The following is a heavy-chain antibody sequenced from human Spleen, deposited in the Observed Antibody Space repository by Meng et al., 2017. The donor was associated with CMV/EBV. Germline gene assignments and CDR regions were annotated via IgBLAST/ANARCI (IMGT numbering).Heavy chain of an antibody. CDR2: ISSSSSFI. D-gene: IGHD3-3*01. Sequence: GESLKISCAASGFTFSVYSMNWVRQAPGKGLEWVSSISSSSSFIYYADSLKGRFTISRDNAKNSLYLQMNGLRAEDTAVYYCARDCVLRFLEWYPGDAFDIWGQGTMVTVSS. J-gene: IGHJ3*02. V-gene: IGHV3-21*06. CDR1: GFTFSVYS. CDR3: ARDCVLRFLEWYPGDAFDI.